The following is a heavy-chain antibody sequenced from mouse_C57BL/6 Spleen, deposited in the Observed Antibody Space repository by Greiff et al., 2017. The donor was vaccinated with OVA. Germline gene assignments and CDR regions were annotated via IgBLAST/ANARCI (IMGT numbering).Heavy chain of an antibody. V-gene: IGHV2-5*01. J-gene: IGHJ4*01. CDR2: IWRGGST. Sequence: QVQLKESGPGLVQPSQSLSITCTVSGFSLTSYGVHWVRQSPGKGLEWLGVIWRGGSTDYNAAFMSRLSITKDNYKSQVFFKMNSLQADDTSIYYCAKNYDYDLYAMDYWGQGTSVTVSS. CDR1: GFSLTSYG. CDR3: AKNYDYDLYAMDY. D-gene: IGHD2-4*01.